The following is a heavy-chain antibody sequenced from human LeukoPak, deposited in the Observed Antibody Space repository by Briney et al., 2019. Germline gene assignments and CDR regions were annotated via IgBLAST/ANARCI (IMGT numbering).Heavy chain of an antibody. CDR3: TTDSSGWYGDYWFDY. Sequence: GGSLRLSCAASGFRFSSYAMRWVRQAPGKGLEWVSAISGSGVSTYYADSVKGRFTVSRDNSKNTLYLQMSSLRAEDTAVYYCTTDSSGWYGDYWFDYWGQGTLVTVSS. D-gene: IGHD6-19*01. CDR2: ISGSGVST. J-gene: IGHJ4*02. CDR1: GFRFSSYA. V-gene: IGHV3-23*01.